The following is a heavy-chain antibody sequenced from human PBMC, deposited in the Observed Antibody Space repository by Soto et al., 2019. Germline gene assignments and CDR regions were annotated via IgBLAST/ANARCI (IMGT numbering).Heavy chain of an antibody. D-gene: IGHD3-22*01. V-gene: IGHV4-61*01. Sequence: QVQLQESGPGLVKPSETLSLTCTVSGGSVSSGSYYWSWIRQPPGKGLEWIGYIYYSGSTNYNPSLKSRVTISVDTSKNQFSLKLSSVTAADTAVYYCARDNPYYDSSGYYHDAFEIWGQGTMVTVSS. CDR1: GGSVSSGSYY. CDR3: ARDNPYYDSSGYYHDAFEI. J-gene: IGHJ3*02. CDR2: IYYSGST.